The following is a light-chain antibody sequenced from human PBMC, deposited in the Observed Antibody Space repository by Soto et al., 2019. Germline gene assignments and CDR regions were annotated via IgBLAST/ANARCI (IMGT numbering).Light chain of an antibody. V-gene: IGKV1-33*01. CDR3: QQFDNLPLT. J-gene: IGKJ4*01. CDR2: DAS. Sequence: DIQMTQSPSSLSACVGDRVTITCQASQDMSNYLNWYQQKPGKAPKILIYDASLLEAGVPSRFSGGGSGTHFTLTISSLQAEDVATYYCQQFDNLPLTFGGGTKVEIK. CDR1: QDMSNY.